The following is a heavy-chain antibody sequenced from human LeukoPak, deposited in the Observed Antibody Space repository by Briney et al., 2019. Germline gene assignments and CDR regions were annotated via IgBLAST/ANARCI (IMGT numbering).Heavy chain of an antibody. J-gene: IGHJ5*02. CDR3: ARGTHSSSWYPQAVGFDP. D-gene: IGHD6-13*01. CDR2: IYTSGST. CDR1: GGSISSGSYY. V-gene: IGHV4-61*02. Sequence: PSQTLSLTCTVSGGSISSGSYYWSWIRQPAGKGLEWIGRIYTSGSTNYNPSLKSRVTISVDTSKNQFSLKLSSVTAADTAVYYCARGTHSSSWYPQAVGFDPWGQGTLVTVSS.